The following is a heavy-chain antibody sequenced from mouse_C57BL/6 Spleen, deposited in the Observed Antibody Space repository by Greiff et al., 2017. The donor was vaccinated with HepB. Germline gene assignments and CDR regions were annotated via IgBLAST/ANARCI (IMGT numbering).Heavy chain of an antibody. D-gene: IGHD1-1*01. V-gene: IGHV5-9-1*02. Sequence: EVKLVESGEGLVKPGGSLKLSCAASGFTFSSYAMSWVRQTPDKRLEWVAYISSGGDYIYYADTVKGRFTISRDNARNTLYLQMSSLKSEDTAMYYCTRDYYGSPWFAYWGQGTLVTVSA. CDR3: TRDYYGSPWFAY. CDR1: GFTFSSYA. J-gene: IGHJ3*01. CDR2: ISSGGDYI.